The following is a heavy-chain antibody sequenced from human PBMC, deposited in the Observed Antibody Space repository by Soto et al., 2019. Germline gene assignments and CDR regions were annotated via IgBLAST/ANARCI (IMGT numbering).Heavy chain of an antibody. CDR1: GFTFSSYG. CDR3: ARSERLGESIGYSDY. D-gene: IGHD3-16*01. Sequence: PGGSLRLSCAASGFTFSSYGMHWVRQAPGKGLERVAVIWYDGSNKYYADSVKGRFTISRDNSKNTLYLQMNSLRAEDTAVYYCARSERLGESIGYSDYWGPATLVTVSS. J-gene: IGHJ4*02. CDR2: IWYDGSNK. V-gene: IGHV3-33*01.